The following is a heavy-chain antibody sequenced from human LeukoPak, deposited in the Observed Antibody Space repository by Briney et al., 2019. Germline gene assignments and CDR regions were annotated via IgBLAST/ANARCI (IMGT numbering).Heavy chain of an antibody. CDR2: ISYDGSNK. V-gene: IGHV3-30-3*01. CDR3: AKDGYCSGGSCYSSFDY. D-gene: IGHD2-15*01. J-gene: IGHJ4*02. Sequence: PGRSLRLSCVASGFTFSGYALRWVRRAPGKGLEWVALISYDGSNKYYADSVTGRFTISRDNSKNTLYLQMNSLRAEDTAVYYCAKDGYCSGGSCYSSFDYWGQGTLVTVSS. CDR1: GFTFSGYA.